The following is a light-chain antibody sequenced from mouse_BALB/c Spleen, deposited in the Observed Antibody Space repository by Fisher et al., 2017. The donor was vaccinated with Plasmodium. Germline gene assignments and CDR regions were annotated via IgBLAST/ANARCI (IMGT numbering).Light chain of an antibody. CDR3: QQSNSWPLT. V-gene: IGKV5-43*01. J-gene: IGKJ5*01. Sequence: DIVITQTTVTLSVTPGDSVSLSCRASQTVNNNLHWYQQKSHESPKLLINYTSQSISGIPSRLSGSGSGTYFTLSIDSLETEDFGMYFCQQSNSWPLTVGAGTKLELK. CDR2: YTS. CDR1: QTVNNN.